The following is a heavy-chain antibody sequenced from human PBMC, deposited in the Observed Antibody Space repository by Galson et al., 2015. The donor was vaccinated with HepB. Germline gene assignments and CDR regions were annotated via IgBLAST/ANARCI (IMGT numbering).Heavy chain of an antibody. D-gene: IGHD3-9*01. J-gene: IGHJ4*02. CDR1: GFTFSSYS. CDR2: ISSSSSTI. V-gene: IGHV3-48*02. Sequence: SLRLSCAASGFTFSSYSMNWVRQASGKGLEWVSYISSSSSTIYYADSVKGRFTISRDNAKNSLYLQMNSLRDEDTAVYYCATGGIYYDILTGFITHNYFDYWGQGTLVTVSS. CDR3: ATGGIYYDILTGFITHNYFDY.